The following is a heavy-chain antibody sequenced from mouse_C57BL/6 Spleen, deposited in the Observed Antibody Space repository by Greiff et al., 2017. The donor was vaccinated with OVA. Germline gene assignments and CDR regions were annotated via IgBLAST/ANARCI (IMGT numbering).Heavy chain of an antibody. D-gene: IGHD2-1*01. CDR1: GFSLTSYG. CDR3: AREGDGNYDYFDY. J-gene: IGHJ2*01. Sequence: VQVVESGPGLVQPSQSLSITCTVSGFSLTSYGVHWVRQSPGKGLEWLGVIWSGGSTDYNAAFISRLSISKDNSKSQVFFKMNSLQADDTAIYYCAREGDGNYDYFDYWGQGTTLTVSS. V-gene: IGHV2-2*01. CDR2: IWSGGST.